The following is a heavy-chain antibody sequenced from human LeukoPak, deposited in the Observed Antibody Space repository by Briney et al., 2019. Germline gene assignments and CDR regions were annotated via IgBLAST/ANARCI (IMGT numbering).Heavy chain of an antibody. CDR2: INHSGST. V-gene: IGHV4-34*01. CDR1: GGSFSGYY. D-gene: IGHD5-18*01. J-gene: IGHJ3*02. Sequence: SETLSLTCAVYGGSFSGYYWSWIRQPPGKGLEWIGEINHSGSTNYNPSLKSRVTISVDTSKNQFSLKLSSVTAADTAVYYCARLQLWLVKDAFDIWGQGTMVTVSS. CDR3: ARLQLWLVKDAFDI.